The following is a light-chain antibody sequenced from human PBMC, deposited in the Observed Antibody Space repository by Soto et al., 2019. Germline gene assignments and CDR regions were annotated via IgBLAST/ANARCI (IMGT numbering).Light chain of an antibody. CDR2: EVS. V-gene: IGLV2-8*01. J-gene: IGLJ1*01. CDR1: SSDVGAYNY. CDR3: SSYAGSNSYV. Sequence: QSALTQPPSASGSPGQPVTISCTGTSSDVGAYNYVSWYQQHPGKAPKLMIYEVSKRPSGVPERFSGSKSGNTASLTVSGLQAEDEADYYCSSYAGSNSYVFGTGTKLTVL.